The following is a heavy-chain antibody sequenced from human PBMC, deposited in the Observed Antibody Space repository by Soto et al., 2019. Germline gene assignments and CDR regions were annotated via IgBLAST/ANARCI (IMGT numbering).Heavy chain of an antibody. CDR3: ARDAGDMIRGVMGFFDY. D-gene: IGHD3-10*01. J-gene: IGHJ4*02. CDR2: IIPISGTT. Sequence: QVQLVQSGAEVKKPGSSVKVSCKASGGTFSSDAIIWVRQAPRRGLEWMGGIIPISGTTHYAQKFQGRVTITADESTSTVYMELSSLRSEDTAVYYCARDAGDMIRGVMGFFDYWGQGTLVTVSS. V-gene: IGHV1-69*01. CDR1: GGTFSSDA.